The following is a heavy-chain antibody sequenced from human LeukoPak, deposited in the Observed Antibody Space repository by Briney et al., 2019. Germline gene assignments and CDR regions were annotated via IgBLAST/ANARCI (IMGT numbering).Heavy chain of an antibody. CDR2: IRSDGSDK. CDR3: ARDEAFDI. CDR1: EFTFGTYG. J-gene: IGHJ3*02. V-gene: IGHV3-33*01. Sequence: GRPLRLSCAASEFTFGTYGMHWVRQAPGKGLEWVAAIRSDGSDKNYADSVKGRFTISRDNSKNTVYLQMNSLRAEDTAIYYCARDEAFDIWGQGTMVTVSS.